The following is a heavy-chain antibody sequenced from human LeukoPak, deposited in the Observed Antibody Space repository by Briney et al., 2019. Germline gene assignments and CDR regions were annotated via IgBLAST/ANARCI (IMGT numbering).Heavy chain of an antibody. D-gene: IGHD3-22*01. Sequence: KTSETLSLTCTVSNGSISTYYWSWIRQSPGKGPEWIGYIYYSGHTNYNPSLKSRVTISVDTSKNQFSLKLNSVTAADTAVYFCAREMGYYYDNSGYFSNWFDPWGQGTLVTVSS. CDR2: IYYSGHT. J-gene: IGHJ5*02. CDR3: AREMGYYYDNSGYFSNWFDP. V-gene: IGHV4-59*01. CDR1: NGSISTYY.